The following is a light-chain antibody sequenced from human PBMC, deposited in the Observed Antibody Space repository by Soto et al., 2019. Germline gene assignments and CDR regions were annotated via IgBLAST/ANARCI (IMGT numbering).Light chain of an antibody. CDR3: QQRSNWPT. CDR1: QNVTTY. J-gene: IGKJ5*01. V-gene: IGKV3-11*01. Sequence: ETVLIQSPATLSLSPGERATLSCRASQNVTTYLAWCQQRPVQAPRLLVYDASHRATGIPARFSGSGSETDFTLTISSLQPDDFAVYYCQQRSNWPTFGQGTRLEI. CDR2: DAS.